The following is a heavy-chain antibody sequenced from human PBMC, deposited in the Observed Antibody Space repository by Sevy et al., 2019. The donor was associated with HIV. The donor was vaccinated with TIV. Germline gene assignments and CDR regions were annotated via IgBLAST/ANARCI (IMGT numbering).Heavy chain of an antibody. V-gene: IGHV1-2*02. CDR1: GYYFTGYY. Sequence: ASVKVSCKASGYYFTGYYVHWVRQAPGQGLEWMGWINPNGGGTNIGQKFHGRVTMSRDTSITTAYMELTRLRSNDTGVYFCARRVYGSGTYLNDYWGQGTLVTVSS. D-gene: IGHD3-10*01. CDR2: INPNGGGT. J-gene: IGHJ4*02. CDR3: ARRVYGSGTYLNDY.